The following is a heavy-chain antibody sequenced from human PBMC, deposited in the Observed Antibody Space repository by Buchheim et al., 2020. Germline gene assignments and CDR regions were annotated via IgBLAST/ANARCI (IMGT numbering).Heavy chain of an antibody. J-gene: IGHJ4*02. CDR1: GFTLRTYW. CDR3: ARDLSGSQDY. V-gene: IGHV3-74*01. Sequence: EVQLEESGGGLVQPGGSLRLSCAASGFTLRTYWMHWVRQAPGKGLEWVSRINEDGSFTNYADSVKGRFTISRDNAENTLYLQMTSPRVEDTAMYYCARDLSGSQDYWGQGTL. D-gene: IGHD1-26*01. CDR2: INEDGSFT.